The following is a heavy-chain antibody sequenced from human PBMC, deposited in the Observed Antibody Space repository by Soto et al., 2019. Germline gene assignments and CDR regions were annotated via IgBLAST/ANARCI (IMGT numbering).Heavy chain of an antibody. V-gene: IGHV4-31*03. CDR3: AREATSKKQDYGMDV. CDR1: GGSISSGGYY. CDR2: IYYSGST. Sequence: SETLSLTCTVSGGSISSGGYYWSWIRQHPGKGLEWIGYIYYSGSTYYNPSLRSRVTISVDTSKNQFSLKLSSVTAADTAVYYCAREATSKKQDYGMDVWGQGTTVTVS. J-gene: IGHJ6*02.